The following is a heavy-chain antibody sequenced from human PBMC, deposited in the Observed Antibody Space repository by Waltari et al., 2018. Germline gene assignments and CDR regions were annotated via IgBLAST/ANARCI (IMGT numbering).Heavy chain of an antibody. J-gene: IGHJ5*02. CDR2: IYHSGST. Sequence: GGSISSGGYSWSWIRQPPGKGLEWIGYIYHSGSTYYNPSLKSRVTISVDRSKNQFSLKLSSVTAADTAVYYCARAGQGPINWFDPWGQGTLVTVSS. CDR3: ARAGQGPINWFDP. V-gene: IGHV4-30-2*01. CDR1: GGSISSGGYS. D-gene: IGHD3-9*01.